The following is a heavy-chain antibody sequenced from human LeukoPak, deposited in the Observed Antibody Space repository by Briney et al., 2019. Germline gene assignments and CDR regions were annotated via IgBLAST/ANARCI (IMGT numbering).Heavy chain of an antibody. Sequence: PSETLSLTCTVSGGSISSSSYYWGWIRQPPGKGLEWIGSIYYSGSTYYNPSLKSRVTISVDTSKNQFSLKLSSVTAADTAVYYCARYSYGNDYYYYYYMDVWGKGTTVTVSS. J-gene: IGHJ6*03. V-gene: IGHV4-39*01. CDR1: GGSISSSSYY. CDR2: IYYSGST. D-gene: IGHD5-18*01. CDR3: ARYSYGNDYYYYYYMDV.